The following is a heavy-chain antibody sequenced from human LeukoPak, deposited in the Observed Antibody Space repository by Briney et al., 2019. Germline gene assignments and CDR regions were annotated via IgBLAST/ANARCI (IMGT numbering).Heavy chain of an antibody. V-gene: IGHV1-2*02. CDR1: GYTFTGYY. D-gene: IGHD2-21*01. J-gene: IGHJ3*02. Sequence: ASVKVSCKASGYTFTGYYMHWVRQAPGQGLEWMGWINPDSGGTNYAQKFQDRVTMPRDTSISTAYMELSSLTSDDTAVYCCARDSHIATPDSFDIWGQGTMVTVSS. CDR3: ARDSHIATPDSFDI. CDR2: INPDSGGT.